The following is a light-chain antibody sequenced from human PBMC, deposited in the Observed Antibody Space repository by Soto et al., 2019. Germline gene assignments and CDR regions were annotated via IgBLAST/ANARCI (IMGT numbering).Light chain of an antibody. J-gene: IGLJ2*01. CDR3: QSYDSSLSGVV. Sequence: QSVLTQPPSVSAAPGQKVTISCSGNSSNIGAGYDVHWYQQLPGTAPKLLIYGNSNRPSGVPDRFSGSKSGTSASLAITGLQAEDEADYYCQSYDSSLSGVVFGGGTKLTVL. V-gene: IGLV1-40*01. CDR1: SSNIGAGYD. CDR2: GNS.